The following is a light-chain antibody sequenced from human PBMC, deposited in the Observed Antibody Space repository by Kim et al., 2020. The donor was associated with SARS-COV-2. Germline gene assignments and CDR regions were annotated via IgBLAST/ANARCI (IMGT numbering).Light chain of an antibody. CDR3: QQYVSPPST. J-gene: IGKJ1*01. CDR1: QSVTSRS. Sequence: EIVLTQSPGTLSLSPGERATLSCRASQSVTSRSLAWYQQRPGQAPRLLIFGASSRAAGIPDRFGGSGSGTDFTLTISRLEPEDFAVYYCQQYVSPPSTFGQGTKVDIK. CDR2: GAS. V-gene: IGKV3-20*01.